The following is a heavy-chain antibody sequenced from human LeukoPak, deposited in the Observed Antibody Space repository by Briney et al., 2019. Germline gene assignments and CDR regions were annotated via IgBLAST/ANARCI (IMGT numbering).Heavy chain of an antibody. J-gene: IGHJ4*02. Sequence: ASVTVSFKASGYTFTSYGISWVRQAPGQGLEWMGWISAYNGNTNYAQKLQGRVTMTIDTSTSTAYMELRSLRSDDTAVYYCARDLKGSGSYLNYFDYWGQGTLVTVSS. V-gene: IGHV1-18*01. CDR2: ISAYNGNT. CDR3: ARDLKGSGSYLNYFDY. CDR1: GYTFTSYG. D-gene: IGHD3-10*01.